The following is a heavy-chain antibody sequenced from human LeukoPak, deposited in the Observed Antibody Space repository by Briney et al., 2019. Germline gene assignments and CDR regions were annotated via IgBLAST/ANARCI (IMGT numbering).Heavy chain of an antibody. CDR1: GGSFSGYY. CDR3: ARGFLGGRTDY. V-gene: IGHV4-34*01. Sequence: KPSETLSLTCAVYGGSFSGYYWSWIRQPPGKGLEWIGEINHSGSTNYNPSLKSRVTVSVDTSKNQFSLKLSSVTAADTAVYYCARGFLGGRTDYWGQGTLVTVSS. CDR2: INHSGST. J-gene: IGHJ4*02. D-gene: IGHD3-3*01.